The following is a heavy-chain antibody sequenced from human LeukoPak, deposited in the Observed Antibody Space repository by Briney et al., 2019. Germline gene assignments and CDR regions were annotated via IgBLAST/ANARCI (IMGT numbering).Heavy chain of an antibody. CDR1: GYTFTSYA. V-gene: IGHV1-2*02. CDR3: VRDRPHNWFDP. J-gene: IGHJ5*02. CDR2: IKPNNGDT. Sequence: ASVKVSCKASGYTFTSYAMNWVRQAPGQGLEWLGLIKPNNGDTNYAQKFQGRVTMTRDTSITTAYMELNRLKSDDTAVYYCVRDRPHNWFDPWGQGTLVTVSS.